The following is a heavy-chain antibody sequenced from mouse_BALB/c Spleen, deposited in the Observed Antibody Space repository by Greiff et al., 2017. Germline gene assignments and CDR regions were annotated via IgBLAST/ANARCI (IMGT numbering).Heavy chain of an antibody. CDR2: ISSGGST. CDR1: GFTFSSYA. V-gene: IGHV5-6-5*01. Sequence: DVKLVESGGGLVKPGGSLKLSCAASGFTFSSYAMSWVRQTPEKRLEWVASISSGGSTYYPDSVKGRFTISRDNARNILYLQMSSLRSEDTAMYYCARGTFYDGYGGNAMDYWGQGTSVTVSS. CDR3: ARGTFYDGYGGNAMDY. D-gene: IGHD2-3*01. J-gene: IGHJ4*01.